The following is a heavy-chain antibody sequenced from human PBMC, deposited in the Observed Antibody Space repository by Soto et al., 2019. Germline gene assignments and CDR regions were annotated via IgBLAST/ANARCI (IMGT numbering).Heavy chain of an antibody. Sequence: SLKVSCKASGGTFSSYAISWVRQAPGQGLEWMGGIIPIFGTANYAQKFQGRVTITADESTSTAYMELSSLRSEDTAVYYCARNPGTIAVAGSPVDYWGQGTLVTVFS. D-gene: IGHD6-19*01. CDR3: ARNPGTIAVAGSPVDY. CDR2: IIPIFGTA. J-gene: IGHJ4*02. CDR1: GGTFSSYA. V-gene: IGHV1-69*13.